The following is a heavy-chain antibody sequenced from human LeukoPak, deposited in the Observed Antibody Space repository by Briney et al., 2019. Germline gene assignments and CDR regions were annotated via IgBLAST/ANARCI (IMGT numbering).Heavy chain of an antibody. D-gene: IGHD4-17*01. Sequence: SETLSLTCTVSGGSISSYYWSWIRQPPGKGLEWIGYIYYSGGTNYNPSLKSRVTISVDTSKNQFSLKLSSVTAADTAVYYCARRMSSTVGGFDPWGQGTLVTVSS. V-gene: IGHV4-59*01. J-gene: IGHJ5*02. CDR1: GGSISSYY. CDR3: ARRMSSTVGGFDP. CDR2: IYYSGGT.